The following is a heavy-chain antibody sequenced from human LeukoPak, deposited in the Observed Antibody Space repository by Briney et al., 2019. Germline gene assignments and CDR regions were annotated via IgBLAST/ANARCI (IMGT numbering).Heavy chain of an antibody. V-gene: IGHV4-4*07. Sequence: SETLSLTCTVSGGSISSYYWSWIRQPAGKGLEWIGRIYTSGSTNYNPSLKSRVTMSVDTSKNQFSLKLSSVTAADTAVYYCARGHWNDDLYWFDPWGQGTLVTVSS. CDR3: ARGHWNDDLYWFDP. J-gene: IGHJ5*02. D-gene: IGHD1-1*01. CDR1: GGSISSYY. CDR2: IYTSGST.